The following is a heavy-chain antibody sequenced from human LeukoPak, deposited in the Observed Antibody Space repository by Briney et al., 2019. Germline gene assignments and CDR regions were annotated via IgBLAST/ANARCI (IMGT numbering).Heavy chain of an antibody. CDR1: GFTFSSYA. D-gene: IGHD4-17*01. V-gene: IGHV3-30-3*01. CDR2: ISYDGSNK. J-gene: IGHJ4*02. CDR3: ARDTRHDYGDYYADY. Sequence: PGGSLRLSCAASGFTFSSYAMHWVRQAPGKGLEWVAVISYDGSNKYYADSVKGRFTISRDNSKNTLYLQMNSLRAEDTAVYYCARDTRHDYGDYYADYWGQGTLVTVSS.